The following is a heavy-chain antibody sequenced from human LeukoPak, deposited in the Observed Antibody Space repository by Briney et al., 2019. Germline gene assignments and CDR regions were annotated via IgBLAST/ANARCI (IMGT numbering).Heavy chain of an antibody. J-gene: IGHJ4*02. CDR3: ARHAPSLYYFDY. Sequence: SETLSLTCAVYGGSFSGYYWSWIRQPPGKGLEWIGEINHSGSTNYNPSLKSRVTISVDTSKNQFSLKLSSVTAADTAVYYCARHAPSLYYFDYWGQGTLVTVSS. V-gene: IGHV4-34*01. CDR1: GGSFSGYY. CDR2: INHSGST. D-gene: IGHD2-2*01.